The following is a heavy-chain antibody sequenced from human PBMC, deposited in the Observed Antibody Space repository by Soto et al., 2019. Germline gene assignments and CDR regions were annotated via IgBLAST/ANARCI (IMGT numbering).Heavy chain of an antibody. CDR3: ARGQEGVVATH. Sequence: QVQLQQWGAGLLKPSETLSLSGYYWSWIRQPPGKGLEWIGEIKDGGRTNYSPSLKSRATISSDTSNNLFPLRLYSVTAADTGVYYCARGQEGVVATHWDQGTLVTVSS. V-gene: IGHV4-34*01. CDR1: GYY. J-gene: IGHJ4*02. D-gene: IGHD5-12*01. CDR2: IKDGGRT.